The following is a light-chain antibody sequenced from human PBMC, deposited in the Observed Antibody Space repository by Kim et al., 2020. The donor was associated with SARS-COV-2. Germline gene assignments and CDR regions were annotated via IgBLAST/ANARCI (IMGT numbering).Light chain of an antibody. V-gene: IGKV1-39*01. CDR3: QQSHSTPIT. CDR1: QSISTY. Sequence: DIQMTQSPSSLSASIGDRVTITCRASQSISTYLNWYQQKPGKAPKLLISGISRLQSGVPARFSGSRSGTDFTLTISTLQPEDFATYYCQQSHSTPITFGQGTRLEIK. J-gene: IGKJ5*01. CDR2: GIS.